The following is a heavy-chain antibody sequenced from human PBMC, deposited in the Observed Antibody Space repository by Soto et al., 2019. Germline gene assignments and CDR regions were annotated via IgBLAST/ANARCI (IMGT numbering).Heavy chain of an antibody. CDR2: IIPIFGTA. V-gene: IGHV1-69*13. J-gene: IGHJ4*02. Sequence: ASVKVSCKASGYTFTSCGISWVRQAPGQGLEWMGGIIPIFGTANYAQKFQGRVTITADESTSTAYMELSSLRSEDTAVYYCARGVGSANNYDYWGQGTLVTVSS. D-gene: IGHD3-16*01. CDR1: GYTFTSCG. CDR3: ARGVGSANNYDY.